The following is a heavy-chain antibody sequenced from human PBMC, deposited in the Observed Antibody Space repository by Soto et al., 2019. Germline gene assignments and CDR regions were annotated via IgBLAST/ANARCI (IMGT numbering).Heavy chain of an antibody. J-gene: IGHJ6*02. CDR1: GFTFSSYG. CDR2: ISYDGSNK. CDR3: ATQLEPDYYYYGMDV. V-gene: IGHV3-30*03. Sequence: QVQLVESGGGVVQPGRSLRLSCAASGFTFSSYGMHWVRQAPGKGLEWVAVISYDGSNKYYADSVKGRFTISRDNSKNTLYLQLNSLRGGDTAVYYCATQLEPDYYYYGMDVWGQGTTVTVSS. D-gene: IGHD1-1*01.